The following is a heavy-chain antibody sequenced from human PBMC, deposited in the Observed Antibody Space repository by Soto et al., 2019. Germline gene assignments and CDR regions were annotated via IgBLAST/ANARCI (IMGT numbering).Heavy chain of an antibody. J-gene: IGHJ3*02. CDR2: IYYSGST. CDR3: ARRRSRGPVASAFDI. D-gene: IGHD5-12*01. V-gene: IGHV4-59*01. CDR1: NSSNSSDC. Sequence: PSETLYLTCTVSNSSNSSDCRSWIRKPPGKGLEWIGYIYYSGSTNYNPSLKSRVTISVDTSKNQFSLKLSSVTAADTAVYYCARRRSRGPVASAFDIRGQGTMVTVSS.